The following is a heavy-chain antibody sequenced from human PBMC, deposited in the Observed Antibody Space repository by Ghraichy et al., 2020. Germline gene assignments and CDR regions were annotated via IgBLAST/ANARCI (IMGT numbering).Heavy chain of an antibody. Sequence: GGSLRLSCAASGFSFSTYSMNWVRQVPGKGLEWLSYISGSSGSIYYADSVRGRFTVSRDNAKNSLFLQMNSLRDEDTAVYYCARDRDDIWGNYRYSFNYSGQGALVTVSS. CDR3: ARDRDDIWGNYRYSFNY. J-gene: IGHJ4*02. V-gene: IGHV3-48*02. D-gene: IGHD3-16*02. CDR2: ISGSSGSI. CDR1: GFSFSTYS.